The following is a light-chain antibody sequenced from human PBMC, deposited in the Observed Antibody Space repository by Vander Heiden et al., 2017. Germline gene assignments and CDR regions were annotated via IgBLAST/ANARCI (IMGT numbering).Light chain of an antibody. J-gene: IGKJ2*01. CDR2: LGS. V-gene: IGKV2-28*01. CDR1: QSLLHSNGYNY. Sequence: IVMTQSPLSLPVTPGEPASISCRSSQSLLHSNGYNYLDWDLQKPGQSPQLLIYLGSNRASGVPDRFSGSGSGTDFTLKISRVEAEDVGVYYCMQALQTPYTFGQGTKLEIK. CDR3: MQALQTPYT.